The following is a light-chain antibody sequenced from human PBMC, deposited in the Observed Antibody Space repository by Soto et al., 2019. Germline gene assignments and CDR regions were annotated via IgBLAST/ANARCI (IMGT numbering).Light chain of an antibody. CDR2: DSS. V-gene: IGKV3-11*01. CDR1: QSVSSS. CDR3: QHRINWPLT. Sequence: DIVLTQSPATLSLSPGERATLSCRASQSVSSSLAWYQQKPGQTPRLLIYDSSNRATGIPARFNVSESGTDCTLTVSSLEPEDFAVYYWQHRINWPLTFGGGTKVEIK. J-gene: IGKJ4*01.